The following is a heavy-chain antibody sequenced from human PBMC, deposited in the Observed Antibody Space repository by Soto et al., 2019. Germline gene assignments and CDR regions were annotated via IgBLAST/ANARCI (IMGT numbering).Heavy chain of an antibody. J-gene: IGHJ5*02. D-gene: IGHD3-3*01. CDR1: GGSISSGGYY. CDR3: ARGLRSNPFDP. CDR2: IYYSGST. V-gene: IGHV4-31*03. Sequence: SETLSLSCTVSGGSISSGGYYWSWIRQHPGKGLEWIGYIYYSGSTYYNPSLKSRVTISVDTSKNQFSLKLSSVTAADTAVYYCARGLRSNPFDPWGHGTLVTVSS.